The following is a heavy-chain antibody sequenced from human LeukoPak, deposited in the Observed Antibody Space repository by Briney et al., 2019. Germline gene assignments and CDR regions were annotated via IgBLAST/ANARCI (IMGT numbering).Heavy chain of an antibody. CDR1: GYTFTGYY. CDR2: INPNSGGT. V-gene: IGHV1-2*02. J-gene: IGHJ5*02. Sequence: ASVKVSCKASGYTFTGYYMHWVRQAPGQGLEWMGWINPNSGGTNYAQKFQGRVTMTRDTSISTAYMELSRLRSDDTAVYYCARGPICSSTSCYRLSWFGPWGQGALVTVSS. D-gene: IGHD2-2*01. CDR3: ARGPICSSTSCYRLSWFGP.